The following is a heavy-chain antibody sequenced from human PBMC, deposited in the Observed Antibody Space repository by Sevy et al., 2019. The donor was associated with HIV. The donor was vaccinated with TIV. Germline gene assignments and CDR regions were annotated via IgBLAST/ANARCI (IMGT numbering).Heavy chain of an antibody. CDR1: GFTFSSYD. Sequence: GGSLRLSCAASGFTFSSYDMSWVRQAPGKGLEWVSGISPTGGTTHYAESVKGRFIISRYNSKKTLFLQMNSLRAEDTALYYCAKDLEQQLGPDYWGQGTQVTVSS. J-gene: IGHJ4*02. V-gene: IGHV3-23*01. D-gene: IGHD6-13*01. CDR2: ISPTGGTT. CDR3: AKDLEQQLGPDY.